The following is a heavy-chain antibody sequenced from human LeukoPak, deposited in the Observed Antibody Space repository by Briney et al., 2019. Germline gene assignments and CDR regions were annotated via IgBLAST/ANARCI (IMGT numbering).Heavy chain of an antibody. J-gene: IGHJ4*02. D-gene: IGHD3-10*01. CDR1: GYTFTSYG. Sequence: VASVKVSCKASGYTFTSYGISWVRQAPGQGLEWMGWISAYNGNTNYAQKLQGRVTMTTDTSTSTAYMELRSLRSDDTAVYYCAIGGRNYYGSESLDYWGQGTLVTVSS. CDR2: ISAYNGNT. V-gene: IGHV1-18*01. CDR3: AIGGRNYYGSESLDY.